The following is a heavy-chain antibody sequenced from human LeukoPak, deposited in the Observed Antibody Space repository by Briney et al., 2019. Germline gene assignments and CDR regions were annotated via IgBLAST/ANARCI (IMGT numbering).Heavy chain of an antibody. V-gene: IGHV3-9*03. CDR2: ISWNSGSI. J-gene: IGHJ4*02. CDR1: GFTFDDYA. D-gene: IGHD3-10*01. Sequence: PGGSLRLSCAASGFTFDDYAMHWVRQAPGKGLEWVSGISWNSGSIGYADSVKGRFTISRDNAKNSLYLQMNSLRAEDMALYYCAKDLSNMVRGPSDYWGQGTLVTVSS. CDR3: AKDLSNMVRGPSDY.